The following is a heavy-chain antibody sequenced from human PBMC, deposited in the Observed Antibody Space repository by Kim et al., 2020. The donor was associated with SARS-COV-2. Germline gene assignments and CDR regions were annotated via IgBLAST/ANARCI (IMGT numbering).Heavy chain of an antibody. V-gene: IGHV3-48*03. J-gene: IGHJ4*02. D-gene: IGHD3-16*02. Sequence: YADSVKGRFSISRDNAKNSLYLQMNSLRAEDTAVYYCARLHVWGSYRPDYWGQGTLVTVSS. CDR3: ARLHVWGSYRPDY.